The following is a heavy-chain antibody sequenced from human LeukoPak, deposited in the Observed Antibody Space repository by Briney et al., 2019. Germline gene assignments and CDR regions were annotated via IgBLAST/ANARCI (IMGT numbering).Heavy chain of an antibody. J-gene: IGHJ4*02. CDR3: ARHGGYCSSTSCYVDY. V-gene: IGHV5-51*01. Sequence: GESLRISCKGSGYSFTSYWIGWVRQMPGKGLEWMGIIYPGDSDTRYSPSFQGQVTISADKSISTAYLQWSSLKASDTAMYYCARHGGYCSSTSCYVDYWGQGTLVTVSS. CDR1: GYSFTSYW. D-gene: IGHD2-2*01. CDR2: IYPGDSDT.